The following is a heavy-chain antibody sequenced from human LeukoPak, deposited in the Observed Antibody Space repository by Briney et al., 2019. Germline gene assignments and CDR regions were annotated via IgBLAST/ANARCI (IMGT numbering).Heavy chain of an antibody. V-gene: IGHV4-34*01. D-gene: IGHD2-15*01. J-gene: IGHJ4*02. CDR1: GGTFSGYY. CDR2: INPGGST. Sequence: SETLSLTCAVYGGTFSGYYWSWIRQPPGKGLEWIGEINPGGSTNYNPSLESRLTISVDPSKNQFSLKLTSVTAADTAIYYCAGEDCSGGACTNFDYWGQGTLVTVSS. CDR3: AGEDCSGGACTNFDY.